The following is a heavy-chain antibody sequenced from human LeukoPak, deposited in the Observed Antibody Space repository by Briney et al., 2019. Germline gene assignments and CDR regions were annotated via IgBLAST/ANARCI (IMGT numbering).Heavy chain of an antibody. D-gene: IGHD3-22*01. Sequence: PSETLSLTCAVYGGSFSGYYWSWIRQPPGKGLEWIGEINHSGSTNYNPSLKSRVTISVDTSKNQFSLKLSSVTAADTAVYYCARDFGDGSGYYYGMDVWGQGTTVTVSS. CDR2: INHSGST. V-gene: IGHV4-34*01. J-gene: IGHJ6*02. CDR1: GGSFSGYY. CDR3: ARDFGDGSGYYYGMDV.